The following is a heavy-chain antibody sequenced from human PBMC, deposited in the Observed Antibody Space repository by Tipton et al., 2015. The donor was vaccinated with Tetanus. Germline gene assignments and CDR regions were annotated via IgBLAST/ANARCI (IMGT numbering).Heavy chain of an antibody. V-gene: IGHV3-9*01. Sequence: SLRLSCGASGFIFDDYAMHWVRQAPGKGLEWVSGISWNSGTITYADSVRGRFTISRDNDKNSLYLQMNRLRAEDTALYYCAKERTGGSYPPFDYWGQGTLGPVSS. CDR3: AKERTGGSYPPFDY. J-gene: IGHJ4*02. CDR2: ISWNSGTI. D-gene: IGHD1-26*01. CDR1: GFIFDDYA.